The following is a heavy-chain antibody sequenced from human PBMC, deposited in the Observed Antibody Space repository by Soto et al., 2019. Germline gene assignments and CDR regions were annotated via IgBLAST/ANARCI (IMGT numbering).Heavy chain of an antibody. CDR3: ARVVEYYSFDGYGMDV. V-gene: IGHV4-30-4*01. CDR1: GGSISSDNYY. J-gene: IGHJ6*02. CDR2: IYYSGST. Sequence: SETLSLTCTVSGGSISSDNYYWSWIRQPPGKGLEWIGHIYYSGSTYYNPSLKSPVTISVDTSKDQFSLKLTSVTAADTAVYYCARVVEYYSFDGYGMDVWGQGTTVTVSS. D-gene: IGHD2-21*01.